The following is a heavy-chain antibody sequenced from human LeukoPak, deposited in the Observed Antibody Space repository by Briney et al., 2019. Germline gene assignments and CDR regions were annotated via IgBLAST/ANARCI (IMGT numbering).Heavy chain of an antibody. Sequence: SETLSLTCTVSGGSISSYYWSWIRQPPGKGLEWMGYIYYSGSTNYNPSLKSRVTISVDTSKNQFSLKLSSVTAADTAVYYCARSQKRTTGTTFYGMDVWGKGTTVTVSS. D-gene: IGHD1-1*01. V-gene: IGHV4-59*01. CDR3: ARSQKRTTGTTFYGMDV. CDR1: GGSISSYY. J-gene: IGHJ6*04. CDR2: IYYSGST.